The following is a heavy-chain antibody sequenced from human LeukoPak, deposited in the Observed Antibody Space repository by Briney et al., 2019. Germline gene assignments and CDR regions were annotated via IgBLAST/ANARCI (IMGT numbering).Heavy chain of an antibody. V-gene: IGHV3-74*01. J-gene: IGHJ4*02. D-gene: IGHD6-6*01. Sequence: GGSLRLSCAASGFTFSSYWMHWVRHAPGKGLVWVSRINSDGSSTSYADSVKGRFTISRDNAKNTLYLQMNSLRAEDTAVYYCARIGSIAPSVSYWGQGTLVTVSS. CDR1: GFTFSSYW. CDR3: ARIGSIAPSVSY. CDR2: INSDGSST.